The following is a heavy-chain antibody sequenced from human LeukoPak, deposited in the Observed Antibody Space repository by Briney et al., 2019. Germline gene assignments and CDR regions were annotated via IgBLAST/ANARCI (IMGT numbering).Heavy chain of an antibody. D-gene: IGHD4-17*01. J-gene: IGHJ4*02. CDR2: IYYSGST. Sequence: SETLSLTCTVSGGSISSYYWSWIRQPPGKGLEWIGYIYYSGSTNYNPSLKSRVTISVDTSKNQFSLKLSSVTAADTAVYYCARLIDCGDNFDYWGQGTLVTVSS. CDR1: GGSISSYY. CDR3: ARLIDCGDNFDY. V-gene: IGHV4-59*08.